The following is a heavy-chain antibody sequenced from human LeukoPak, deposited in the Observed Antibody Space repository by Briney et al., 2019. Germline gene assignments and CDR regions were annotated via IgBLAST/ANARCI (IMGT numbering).Heavy chain of an antibody. V-gene: IGHV4-59*01. CDR3: ARGHDYSNYYYYYMDV. CDR2: IYYSGST. J-gene: IGHJ6*03. D-gene: IGHD4-11*01. Sequence: PSETLSLTCTVSGGSISNYYWGWIRQPPGKGLEWIGYIYYSGSTNYNPSLKSRVTISVDTSKNQFSLKLSSVTAADTAVYYCARGHDYSNYYYYYMDVWGKGTTVTVSS. CDR1: GGSISNYY.